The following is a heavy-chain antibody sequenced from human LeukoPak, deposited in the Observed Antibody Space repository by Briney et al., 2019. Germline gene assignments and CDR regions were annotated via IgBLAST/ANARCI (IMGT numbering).Heavy chain of an antibody. V-gene: IGHV4-39*01. CDR2: IYYSGST. CDR1: GGSISSSSYY. CDR3: ARCYYYDSSGSHDYFDY. D-gene: IGHD3-22*01. J-gene: IGHJ4*02. Sequence: SETLSLTCTVSGGSISSSSYYWGWLRQPPGKGLEWIGSIYYSGSTYYNPSLKSRVTISVDTSKNQFSLKLSSVTAADTAVYYCARCYYYDSSGSHDYFDYWGQGTLVTVSS.